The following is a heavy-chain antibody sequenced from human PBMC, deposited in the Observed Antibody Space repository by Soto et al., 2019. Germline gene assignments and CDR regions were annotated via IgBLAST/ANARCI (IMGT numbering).Heavy chain of an antibody. Sequence: SETLSLTCTVSGGSINNYYWSWIRQPPGKGLEWIGYIYYSGSTNYNSSLKSRVTISVDTSKHQFSLKLTSLTAADTAVYYCARSARDYYDFWGQGTLVTVSS. CDR2: IYYSGST. CDR1: GGSINNYY. CDR3: ARSARDYYDF. J-gene: IGHJ4*02. V-gene: IGHV4-59*01.